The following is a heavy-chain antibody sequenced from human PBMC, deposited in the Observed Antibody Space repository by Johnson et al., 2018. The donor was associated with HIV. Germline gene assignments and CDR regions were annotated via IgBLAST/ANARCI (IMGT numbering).Heavy chain of an antibody. D-gene: IGHD6-13*01. CDR3: AREDGDSSSWAGAFDI. V-gene: IGHV3-53*01. Sequence: VKLVESGGGLIQPGGSLRLSCAASGFTVSSNYMSWVRQAPGKGLEWVSVIYSGGSTYYAYSVKGRFTISRDNSKKTLYSQMNSLRAEDTAVYYCAREDGDSSSWAGAFDIWGQGTMVTVSS. CDR2: IYSGGST. CDR1: GFTVSSNY. J-gene: IGHJ3*02.